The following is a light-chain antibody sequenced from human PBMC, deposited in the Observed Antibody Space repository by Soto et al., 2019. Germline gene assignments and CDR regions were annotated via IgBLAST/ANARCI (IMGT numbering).Light chain of an antibody. CDR3: QQYNNWPPIT. V-gene: IGKV3-20*01. CDR1: QSLSNNF. CDR2: GAS. Sequence: DIVLTQSPGTLSLSPGDRAALSCGASQSLSNNFLAWYQQKPGQAPRLLISGASSRATGIPDGFSGSGSGTDFTLTISSLEPEDSAVYYCQQYNNWPPITFGQGTRLEIK. J-gene: IGKJ5*01.